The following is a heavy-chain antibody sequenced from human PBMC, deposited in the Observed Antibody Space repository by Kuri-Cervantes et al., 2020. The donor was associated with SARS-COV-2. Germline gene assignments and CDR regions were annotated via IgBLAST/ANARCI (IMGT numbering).Heavy chain of an antibody. CDR3: ARVAGSYYYYYGMDV. V-gene: IGHV1-18*01. Sequence: ASVKVSCKASGYTFTSFGISWVRQAPGQGLEWMGWITPYNGNTNYAQKFHGRVTMTTDTSTSTAYMELRSLTSDDTAVYYCARVAGSYYYYYGMDVWGQGTTVTVSS. J-gene: IGHJ6*02. CDR2: ITPYNGNT. CDR1: GYTFTSFG. D-gene: IGHD2-15*01.